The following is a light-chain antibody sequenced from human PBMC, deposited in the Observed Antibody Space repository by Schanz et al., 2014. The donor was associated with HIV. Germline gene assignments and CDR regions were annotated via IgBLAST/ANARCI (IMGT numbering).Light chain of an antibody. V-gene: IGLV2-14*03. CDR3: SSYTSSNTLEV. CDR1: SSDVGGYNY. CDR2: DVS. Sequence: QSALTQPASVSGSPGQSITISCTGTSSDVGGYNYVSWYQQHPGKAPKLMIYDVSNRPSGVSNRFSGSKSGNKASLTISGRQAEDEADYYCSSYTSSNTLEVFGTGTKLTVL. J-gene: IGLJ1*01.